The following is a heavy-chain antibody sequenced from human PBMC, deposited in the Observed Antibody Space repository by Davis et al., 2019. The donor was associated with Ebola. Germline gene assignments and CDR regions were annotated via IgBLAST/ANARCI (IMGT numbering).Heavy chain of an antibody. CDR2: IIPIFGTA. CDR1: GGTFSSYA. V-gene: IGHV1-69*13. CDR3: ARDRQDYYGSGSYPLYFDY. D-gene: IGHD3-10*01. J-gene: IGHJ4*02. Sequence: SVKVSCKASGGTFSSYAISWVRQAPGQGLEWMGGIIPIFGTANYAQKFQGRVTITADESTSTAYMELSSLRSEDTAVYYCARDRQDYYGSGSYPLYFDYWGQGTLVTVSS.